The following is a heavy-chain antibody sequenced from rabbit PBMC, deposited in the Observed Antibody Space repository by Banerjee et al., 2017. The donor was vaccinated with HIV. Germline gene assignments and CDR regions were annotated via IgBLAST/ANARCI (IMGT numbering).Heavy chain of an antibody. CDR1: GFSFSSNA. Sequence: QSLEESGGDLVKPGGSLTLTCTASGFSFSSNAMSWVRQAPGKGQEWIACIYNGDGSTDYGSWGKCRFTNSKTTSATVTLQMTSLTAADMASYFCTRGEYNVGWGADLWGPGTLVTVS. D-gene: IGHD4-1*01. CDR2: IYNGDGST. CDR3: TRGEYNVGWGADL. J-gene: IGHJ4*01. V-gene: IGHV1S40*01.